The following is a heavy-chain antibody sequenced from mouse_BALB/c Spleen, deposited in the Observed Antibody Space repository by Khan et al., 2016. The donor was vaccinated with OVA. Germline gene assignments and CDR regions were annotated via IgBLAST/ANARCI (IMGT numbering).Heavy chain of an antibody. Sequence: VQLQESGPELVKPGASVKMSCKAAGYTFTDYVMNWVKQRTGQGLEWIGQIYPGSDGTYYNEKFKGKATLTADRSSSTAYMQLSSLTSEDSADYFCGRAGWDVFAYWGQGTLVTVSA. CDR2: IYPGSDGT. J-gene: IGHJ3*01. CDR3: GRAGWDVFAY. D-gene: IGHD4-1*01. V-gene: IGHV1-77*01. CDR1: GYTFTDYV.